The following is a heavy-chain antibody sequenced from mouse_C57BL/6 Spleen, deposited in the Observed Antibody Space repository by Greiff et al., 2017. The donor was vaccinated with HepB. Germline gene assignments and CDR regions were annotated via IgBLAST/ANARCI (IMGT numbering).Heavy chain of an antibody. CDR3: ARDRYYYGSSLFDY. V-gene: IGHV5-17*01. Sequence: EVKLVESGGGLVKPGGSLKLSCAASGFSFSDYGMHWVRQSPEKGLEWVAYISSGSSTIYYADTVKGRFTISRDNAKNTLFLQMTSLRSEDTAMYYCARDRYYYGSSLFDYWGQGTTLTVSS. CDR2: ISSGSSTI. J-gene: IGHJ2*01. CDR1: GFSFSDYG. D-gene: IGHD1-1*01.